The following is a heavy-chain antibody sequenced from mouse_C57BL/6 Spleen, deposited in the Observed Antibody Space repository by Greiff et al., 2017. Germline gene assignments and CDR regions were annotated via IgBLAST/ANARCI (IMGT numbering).Heavy chain of an antibody. CDR1: GYTFTSYW. J-gene: IGHJ2*01. D-gene: IGHD1-1*01. CDR2: IHPNSGST. CDR3: ARSPLRQYYFDY. Sequence: VQLQQPGAELVKPGASVTLSCKASGYTFTSYWMHWVKQRPGQGLEWIGMIHPNSGSTNYNEKFKSKATLTVDKSSSTAYMQLSSLTSEDSAVYDCARSPLRQYYFDYWGQGTTLTVSS. V-gene: IGHV1-64*01.